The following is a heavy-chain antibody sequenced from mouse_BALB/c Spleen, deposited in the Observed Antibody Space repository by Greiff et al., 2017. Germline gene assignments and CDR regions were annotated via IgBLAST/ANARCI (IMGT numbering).Heavy chain of an antibody. CDR1: GFTFSSYG. CDR3: ARAYYGNFYGMDY. D-gene: IGHD2-1*01. V-gene: IGHV5-17*02. CDR2: ISSGSSTI. Sequence: DVMLVESGGGLVQPGGSLKLSCAASGFTFSSYGMHWVRQAPEKGLEWVAYISSGSSTIYYADTVKGRFTISGDNPKNTLFLQMTSLRSEDTAMYYCARAYYGNFYGMDYWGQGTSVTVSS. J-gene: IGHJ4*01.